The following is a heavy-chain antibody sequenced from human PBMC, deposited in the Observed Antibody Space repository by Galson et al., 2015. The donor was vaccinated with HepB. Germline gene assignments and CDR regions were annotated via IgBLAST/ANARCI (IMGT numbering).Heavy chain of an antibody. D-gene: IGHD3-3*01. CDR2: ISVHNGNT. CDR3: ARGRPYYDFWSGSPYYFDY. CDR1: GYTFTSYG. V-gene: IGHV1-18*01. J-gene: IGHJ4*02. Sequence: SVKVSCKASGYTFTSYGISWVRQAPGQGLEWMGWISVHNGNTKYAQNLQGRVTMTTDTSTSTAYMELKSLRSDDTAVYYCARGRPYYDFWSGSPYYFDYWGQGTLVPSPQ.